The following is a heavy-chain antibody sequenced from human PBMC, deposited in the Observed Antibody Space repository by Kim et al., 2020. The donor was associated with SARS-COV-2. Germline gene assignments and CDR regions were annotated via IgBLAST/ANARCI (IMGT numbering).Heavy chain of an antibody. J-gene: IGHJ4*02. D-gene: IGHD6-6*01. V-gene: IGHV3-11*01. CDR2: INGDGSSM. Sequence: GGSLRLSCEASGFRFSDYYMSWIRQAPGKGLEWVAYINGDGSSMKCADSVNGRFSISRDNANKFLSLQMNSLTPEDTAVYECVRETSNWGQGTLVTVSS. CDR1: GFRFSDYY. CDR3: VRETSN.